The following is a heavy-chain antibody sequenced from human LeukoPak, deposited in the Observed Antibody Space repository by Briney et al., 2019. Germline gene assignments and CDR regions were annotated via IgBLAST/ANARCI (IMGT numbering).Heavy chain of an antibody. Sequence: ASVKVSCKASGGTFSSYAISWVRQAPGQGLEWMGIINPSGGSTSYAQKFQGRVTMTRDTSTSTVYMELSSLRSEDTAVYYCARDLPYGSGSYGMDVWGQGTTVTVSS. J-gene: IGHJ6*02. CDR3: ARDLPYGSGSYGMDV. CDR1: GGTFSSYA. CDR2: INPSGGST. V-gene: IGHV1-46*01. D-gene: IGHD3-10*01.